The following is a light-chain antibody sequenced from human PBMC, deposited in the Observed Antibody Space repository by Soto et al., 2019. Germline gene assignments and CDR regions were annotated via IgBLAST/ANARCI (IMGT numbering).Light chain of an antibody. CDR3: CSYAGSYTWV. CDR2: DVS. Sequence: QSVLTQPRSVSGSPGQSVTISCTGTSSDVGGYNFVSWYQQHPGKAPKLMIYDVSKRPSGVPDRFSGSKSGNTASLTISGLQAEYEADYYCCSYAGSYTWVFGGGTKVTVL. J-gene: IGLJ2*01. V-gene: IGLV2-11*01. CDR1: SSDVGGYNF.